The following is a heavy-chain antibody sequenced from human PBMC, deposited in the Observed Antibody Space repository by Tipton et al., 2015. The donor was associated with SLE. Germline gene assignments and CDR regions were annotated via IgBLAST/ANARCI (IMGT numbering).Heavy chain of an antibody. CDR2: LYSSGST. V-gene: IGHV4-59*12. J-gene: IGHJ4*02. D-gene: IGHD2-8*02. Sequence: TLSLTCTVSGGSISGYYWSWIRQSPGKGLEWIGDLYSSGSTNYNPSLKSQVTMSIDTSKNQFSLILSSVTAADTAVYYCARSPRVLVVYAPRGFDYWGQGTLVTVSS. CDR3: ARSPRVLVVYAPRGFDY. CDR1: GGSISGYY.